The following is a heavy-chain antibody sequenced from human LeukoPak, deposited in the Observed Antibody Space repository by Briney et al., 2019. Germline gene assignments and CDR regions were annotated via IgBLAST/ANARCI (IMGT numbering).Heavy chain of an antibody. Sequence: GGSLRLSCAASGFSFSKYWMHWVRQTPGEGLVWVARIKEDGTYTSYADSVKGRFTISRDNARNTVFLQMNSLRAEDTAVYYCARDFDMGNTPGDDFDFWGQGTLVTVS. D-gene: IGHD3-9*01. CDR3: ARDFDMGNTPGDDFDF. CDR2: IKEDGTYT. V-gene: IGHV3-74*01. J-gene: IGHJ4*02. CDR1: GFSFSKYW.